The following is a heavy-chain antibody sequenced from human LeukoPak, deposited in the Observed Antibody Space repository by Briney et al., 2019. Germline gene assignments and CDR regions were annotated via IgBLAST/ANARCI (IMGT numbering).Heavy chain of an antibody. CDR3: VRNQYLNVMTGFDD. CDR1: GYMFNIYG. V-gene: IGHV1-18*01. Sequence: ASVKVSCKASGYMFNIYGISWVRQAPGQGLEWMAWTSVNNGDTNGQKFQGRVTVTTDTSTSTVYLELRRLRPDDTAVYYCVRNQYLNVMTGFDDWGQGTLVTVSS. D-gene: IGHD3-9*01. CDR2: TSVNNGDT. J-gene: IGHJ4*02.